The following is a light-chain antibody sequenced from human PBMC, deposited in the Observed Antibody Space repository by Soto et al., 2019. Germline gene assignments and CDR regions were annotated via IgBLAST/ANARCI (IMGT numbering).Light chain of an antibody. V-gene: IGLV2-14*03. CDR1: ISDVGGYNY. J-gene: IGLJ2*01. Sequence: QSALTQPASVSGSPGQSITISCTGTISDVGGYNYVSWFQHHPGEAPKLMIYDVSNRPSGVSYRFSGSKSVNTASLTISGLQAEDEADYYCSSYTRSGTPVFGGGTKVTVL. CDR2: DVS. CDR3: SSYTRSGTPV.